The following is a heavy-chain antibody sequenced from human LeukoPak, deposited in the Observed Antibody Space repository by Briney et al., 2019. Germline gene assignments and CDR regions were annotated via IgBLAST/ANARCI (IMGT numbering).Heavy chain of an antibody. Sequence: SETLSLTCTVSGGSISSSSYYWGWIRQPPGKGLEWIGSIYYSGSTYYNPSLKSQVTISVDTSKNQFSLKLSSVTAADTAVYYCARDGDYDSPFVFDIWGQGTMVTVSS. D-gene: IGHD3-3*01. CDR2: IYYSGST. CDR1: GGSISSSSYY. J-gene: IGHJ3*02. CDR3: ARDGDYDSPFVFDI. V-gene: IGHV4-39*07.